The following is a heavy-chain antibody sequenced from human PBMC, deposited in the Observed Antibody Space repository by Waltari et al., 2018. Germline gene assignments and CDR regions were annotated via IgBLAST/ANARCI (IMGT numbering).Heavy chain of an antibody. D-gene: IGHD1-26*01. CDR2: INHSGST. J-gene: IGHJ3*02. Sequence: QVQLQQWGAGLLKPSETLSLTCAVYGGSFSGYYWSWIRQPPGKGLEWIGEINHSGSTNNNPSLKRRVTISVDTSKNQFSLKLSSVTAADTAVYYCARQVGGYGAFDIWGQGTMVTVSS. CDR3: ARQVGGYGAFDI. V-gene: IGHV4-34*01. CDR1: GGSFSGYY.